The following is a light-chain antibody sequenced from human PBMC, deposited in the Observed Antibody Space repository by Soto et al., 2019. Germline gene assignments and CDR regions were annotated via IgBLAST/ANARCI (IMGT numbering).Light chain of an antibody. V-gene: IGLV2-18*02. CDR3: SSYTSSSTYV. CDR2: EVS. J-gene: IGLJ1*01. CDR1: SSDVGSYNR. Sequence: QSALTQPPSVSGSPGQSVTISCTGTSSDVGSYNRVSWYQQPPGTAPKLMIYEVSNRPSGVPDRFSGSMSGDTASLTFSGLQAEDKADYYCSSYTSSSTYVFGTGTKVTVL.